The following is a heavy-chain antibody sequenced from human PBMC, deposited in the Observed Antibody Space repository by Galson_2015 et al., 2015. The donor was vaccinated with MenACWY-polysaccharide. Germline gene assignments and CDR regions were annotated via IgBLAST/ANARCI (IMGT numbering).Heavy chain of an antibody. D-gene: IGHD1-1*01. CDR3: AKEGQELDESYFDF. Sequence: CAASGFIFSDYGIHWVRQAPGKGLEWVSFISHDGSNRHFADSVKGRFTISRDTSRNTVYMQVSSLRPEDTAVYYCAKEGQELDESYFDFWGQGTLVTVSS. V-gene: IGHV3-30*18. J-gene: IGHJ4*02. CDR2: ISHDGSNR. CDR1: GFIFSDYG.